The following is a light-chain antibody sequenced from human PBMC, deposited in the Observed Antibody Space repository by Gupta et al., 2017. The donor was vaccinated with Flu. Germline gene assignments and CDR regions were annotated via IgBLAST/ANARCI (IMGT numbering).Light chain of an antibody. CDR1: QTIGTW. CDR3: QQENSSPLM. J-gene: IGKJ1*01. V-gene: IGKV1-5*03. CDR2: GAS. Sequence: DIQMTQSPSTLSASVGDRVTITCRASQTIGTWLAWYQQKAGEAPKLLIYGASTLESGVPSTFSGSGSGTQFTLTISSLQPDDFATYWCQQENSSPLMFGQGTKVEIK.